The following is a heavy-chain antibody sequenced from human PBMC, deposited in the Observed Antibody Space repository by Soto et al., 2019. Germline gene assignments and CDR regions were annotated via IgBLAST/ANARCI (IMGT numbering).Heavy chain of an antibody. CDR1: GYSFTSYW. CDR2: IYPGDSDT. V-gene: IGHV5-51*01. CDR3: ARGDSSSDYYYGLDV. D-gene: IGHD6-6*01. J-gene: IGHJ6*02. Sequence: ESLKISCKGSGYSFTSYWIGWVRQMPGKGLEWMGIIYPGDSDTRYSPSFQGQVTISADKSISTAYLQWSSLKASDTAMYYCARGDSSSDYYYGLDVWGQGTTVNVSS.